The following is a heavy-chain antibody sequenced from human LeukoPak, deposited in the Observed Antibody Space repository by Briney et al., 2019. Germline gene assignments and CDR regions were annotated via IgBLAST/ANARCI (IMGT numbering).Heavy chain of an antibody. D-gene: IGHD6-19*01. CDR2: ISSSSSYI. CDR3: ARSIAVANHIINY. J-gene: IGHJ4*02. CDR1: GFTFSSYS. V-gene: IGHV3-21*01. Sequence: GGSLRLSCAASGFTFSSYSMNWVRQAPGKGLEWVSSISSSSSYIYYADSVKGRFTISRDNAKNSLYLQMNSLRAEDTAVYYCARSIAVANHIINYWGQGTLVTVSS.